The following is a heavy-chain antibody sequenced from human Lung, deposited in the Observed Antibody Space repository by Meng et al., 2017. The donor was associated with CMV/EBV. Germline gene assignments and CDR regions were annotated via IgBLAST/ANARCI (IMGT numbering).Heavy chain of an antibody. D-gene: IGHD3-10*01. Sequence: GGSXRLSCAASGFTFSSYAMHWVRQAPGKGLEWVAVTSYAGTNNNYADSVKGRFTISRDNSKNTLYLQMNSLRAEDTAVYYCAKARLWFVDLDAVDIWGQGTMVTVSS. CDR2: TSYAGTNN. J-gene: IGHJ3*02. V-gene: IGHV3-30-3*01. CDR1: GFTFSSYA. CDR3: AKARLWFVDLDAVDI.